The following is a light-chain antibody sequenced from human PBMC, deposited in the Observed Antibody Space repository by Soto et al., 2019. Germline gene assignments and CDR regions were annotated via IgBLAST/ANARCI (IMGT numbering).Light chain of an antibody. CDR3: QQYERYPWT. CDR2: DAS. V-gene: IGKV1-5*01. J-gene: IGKJ2*02. CDR1: QSISRL. Sequence: DIQMTQSPSTLSAFVGDRVTITCRASQSISRLLAWYQQKPGRAPKLLFYDASYLESGVPSRFRGSGSGTQFTLTITSLQPDDFATYYCQQYERYPWTFGQGSRLEI.